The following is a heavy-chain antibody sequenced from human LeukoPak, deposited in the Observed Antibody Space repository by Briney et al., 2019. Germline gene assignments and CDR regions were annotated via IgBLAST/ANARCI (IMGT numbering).Heavy chain of an antibody. D-gene: IGHD4-17*01. CDR1: GGSISSYY. Sequence: PWETLSLTCTVSGGSISSYYWSWIRQPPGKGLQWSGYIYYSGSTNYNPSLKSRVTISVDTSKNQFSLKLSSVTAADTAVYYCARSTTVTPDYYYYYGMDAWGQGTTVTVSS. V-gene: IGHV4-59*08. CDR3: ARSTTVTPDYYYYYGMDA. J-gene: IGHJ6*02. CDR2: IYYSGST.